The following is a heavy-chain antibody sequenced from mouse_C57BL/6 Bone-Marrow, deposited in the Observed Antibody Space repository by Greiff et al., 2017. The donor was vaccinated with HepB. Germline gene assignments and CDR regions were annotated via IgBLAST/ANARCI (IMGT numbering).Heavy chain of an antibody. V-gene: IGHV1-55*01. J-gene: IGHJ2*01. Sequence: QVQLKQPGAELVKPGASVKMSCKASGYTFTSYWITWVKQRPGQGLEWIGDIYPGSGSTNYNEKFKSKATLTVDTSSSTAYMQLSSLTSEDSAVYYCARTESYYSNYTYYFDYWGQGTTLTVSS. D-gene: IGHD2-5*01. CDR3: ARTESYYSNYTYYFDY. CDR1: GYTFTSYW. CDR2: IYPGSGST.